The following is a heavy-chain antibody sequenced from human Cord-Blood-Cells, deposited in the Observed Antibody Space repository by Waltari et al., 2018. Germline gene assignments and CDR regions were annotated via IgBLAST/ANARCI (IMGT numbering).Heavy chain of an antibody. J-gene: IGHJ4*02. CDR2: IYYSGGT. CDR1: GGSSSSSSYS. V-gene: IGHV4-39*07. CDR3: AREKQQLVDY. D-gene: IGHD6-13*01. Sequence: QLQLQESGPGLGKHSATLSPTCTASGGSSSSSSYSGGWIRQPPGKGLEWIGSIYYSGGTYYNPSLKSRVTISVDTSKNQFSLKLSSVTAADTAVYYCAREKQQLVDYWGQGTLVTVSS.